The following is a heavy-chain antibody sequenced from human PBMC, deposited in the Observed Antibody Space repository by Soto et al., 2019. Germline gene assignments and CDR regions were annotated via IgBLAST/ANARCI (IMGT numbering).Heavy chain of an antibody. CDR2: MNPNGGNT. V-gene: IGHV1-8*01. D-gene: IGHD3-3*01. CDR3: ARGSRVYDVWSGYYYQPVFDY. J-gene: IGHJ4*02. CDR1: GNTFTSYD. Sequence: ASVKVSCNASGNTFTSYDINWLRQAAGQGLEWMGWMNPNGGNTGYAQKFQGRVTMTRNMSICTAYMGLSSLRSEDTAVYYCARGSRVYDVWSGYYYQPVFDYWGQGTLVTVSS.